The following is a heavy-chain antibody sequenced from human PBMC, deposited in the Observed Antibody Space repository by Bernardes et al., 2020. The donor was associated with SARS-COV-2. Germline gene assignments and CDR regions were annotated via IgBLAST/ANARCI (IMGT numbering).Heavy chain of an antibody. CDR3: AKEAYSGYLETYYFYYGMDV. J-gene: IGHJ6*02. D-gene: IGHD5-12*01. Sequence: GGSLRLSCAASGFTFTNYAMTWVRQATGKGLEWVSSISSTGGCTYYADSVQGRFTFSRDYSTNTLYLQMDSLRAEDTAIYYCAKEAYSGYLETYYFYYGMDVWGQGTTVTVSS. CDR1: GFTFTNYA. V-gene: IGHV3-23*01. CDR2: ISSTGGCT.